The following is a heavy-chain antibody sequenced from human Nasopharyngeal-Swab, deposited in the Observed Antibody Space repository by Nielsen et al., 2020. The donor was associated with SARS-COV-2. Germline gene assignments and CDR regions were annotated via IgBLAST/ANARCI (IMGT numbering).Heavy chain of an antibody. CDR1: GYTFTGYY. V-gene: IGHV1-2*04. CDR3: VRDFRTTGYSSGCLRY. CDR2: INPNSGGT. Sequence: ASVKVSCKASGYTFTGYYMHWVRQAPGQGLEWMGWINPNSGGTNYAPKFQGWVTMTRDPSISTAYMELSRLRSDDTAVYYCVRDFRTTGYSSGCLRYWGQGTLVTVSS. D-gene: IGHD6-19*01. J-gene: IGHJ4*02.